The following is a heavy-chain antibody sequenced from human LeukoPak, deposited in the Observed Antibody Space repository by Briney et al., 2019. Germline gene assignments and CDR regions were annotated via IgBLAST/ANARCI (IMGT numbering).Heavy chain of an antibody. V-gene: IGHV3-11*05. CDR3: AREAYDILTGYRSYWYFDL. CDR1: GFTFSDYY. D-gene: IGHD3-9*01. CDR2: ISSSLYT. J-gene: IGHJ2*01. Sequence: GGSLRLSCAASGFTFSDYYMSCIRQAPGKGLEWVSYISSSLYTNYADSVKGRFTISRDNAKNSLYLQMNSLSAEDTAVYYCAREAYDILTGYRSYWYFDLWGRGALVTVSS.